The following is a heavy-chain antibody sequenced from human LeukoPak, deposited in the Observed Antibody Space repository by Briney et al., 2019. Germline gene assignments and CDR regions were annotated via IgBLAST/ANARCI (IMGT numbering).Heavy chain of an antibody. J-gene: IGHJ6*03. CDR2: ISSNGDNT. CDR3: ARGRGLDLDYYYYMNL. Sequence: GGSLKRYSAASGFTFNSYAMHWVRQAPGKGLEYVSTISSNGDNTYYANSVKGRFTISRDNSKNTLYLQMGSLRAEDMAVYYCARGRGLDLDYYYYMNLW. D-gene: IGHD3-10*01. V-gene: IGHV3-64*01. CDR1: GFTFNSYA.